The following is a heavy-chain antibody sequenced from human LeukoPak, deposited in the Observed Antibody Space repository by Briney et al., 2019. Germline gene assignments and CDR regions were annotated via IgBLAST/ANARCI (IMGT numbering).Heavy chain of an antibody. D-gene: IGHD4/OR15-4a*01. CDR3: ARGVTMVLNWFDP. CDR2: ISSSGNHI. CDR1: GFTFSSYS. V-gene: IGHV3-21*01. Sequence: GGSLRLSCAASGFTFSSYSMNWVRQAPGKGVEWVSSISSSGNHIYYGDSVKGRFTISRDNAKNSLYLQMNSLRAEDTAVYYCARGVTMVLNWFDPWGQGTLVTVSS. J-gene: IGHJ5*02.